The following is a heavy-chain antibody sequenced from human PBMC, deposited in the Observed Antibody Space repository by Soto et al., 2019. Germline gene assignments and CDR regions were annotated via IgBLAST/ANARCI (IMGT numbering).Heavy chain of an antibody. D-gene: IGHD2-2*01. J-gene: IGHJ4*02. Sequence: GGSLRLSCASSGFTFGSYAMHWVRQAPGKGLEWVAVISFDGSNKYYADSVKGRFSISRDNSKSTLYLQMNSLRAEDTAVYYCAREYCSSTSCYLRGPNHWGQGTLVTVSS. CDR1: GFTFGSYA. CDR2: ISFDGSNK. V-gene: IGHV3-30-3*01. CDR3: AREYCSSTSCYLRGPNH.